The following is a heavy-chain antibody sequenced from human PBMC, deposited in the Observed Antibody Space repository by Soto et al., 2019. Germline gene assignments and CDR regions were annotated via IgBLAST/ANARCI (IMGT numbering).Heavy chain of an antibody. V-gene: IGHV4-4*07. CDR2: IYISGTT. J-gene: IGHJ4*02. CDR1: GGSMNAHF. Sequence: SETLSLTCTVSGGSMNAHFWSWIRQSAGTGLEWIGHIYISGTTMYNPSLKSRVTMSVDPPKNQLSLKLTSVTAADTAVYYCARINGGSPDFWGQGTLVTVSS. D-gene: IGHD2-15*01. CDR3: ARINGGSPDF.